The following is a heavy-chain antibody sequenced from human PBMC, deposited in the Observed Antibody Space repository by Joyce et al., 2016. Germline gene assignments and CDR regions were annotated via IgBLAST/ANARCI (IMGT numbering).Heavy chain of an antibody. J-gene: IGHJ4*02. CDR3: VKGRAGDEGSAYFEH. V-gene: IGHV3-30*18. D-gene: IGHD3-10*01. CDR1: GFSFRFYG. Sequence: QVQLVESGGGVVQPGRSLRLYCAASGFSFRFYGMQWVRQAPGKGLEWVTVLSSDGRNQYYADSVKGRFTISRDNSNNSVYLQINSLSAEDRAVDYCVKGRAGDEGSAYFEHWGQGTLVTVS. CDR2: LSSDGRNQ.